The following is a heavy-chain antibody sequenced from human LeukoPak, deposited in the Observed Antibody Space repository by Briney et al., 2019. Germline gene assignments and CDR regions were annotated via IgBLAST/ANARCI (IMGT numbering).Heavy chain of an antibody. J-gene: IGHJ3*02. CDR3: ARVSSGVVPAAIVHDAFDI. CDR1: GRSFTGYY. Sequence: PSETLSLTCAVSGRSFTGYYWTWIRQPPGKGLEWIGEINHSGDTNYTPSLKSRVTISLDIPKKQFSLTLTSLTAADTAVYYCARVSSGVVPAAIVHDAFDIWGQGTMVTVSS. D-gene: IGHD2-2*01. V-gene: IGHV4-34*01. CDR2: INHSGDT.